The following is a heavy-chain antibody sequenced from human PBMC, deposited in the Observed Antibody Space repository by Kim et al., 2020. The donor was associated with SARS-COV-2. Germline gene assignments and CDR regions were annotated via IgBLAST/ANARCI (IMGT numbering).Heavy chain of an antibody. CDR3: ARGGDGYNLGFDAFDI. D-gene: IGHD5-12*01. CDR2: INAGNGNT. J-gene: IGHJ3*02. CDR1: GYTFTSYA. Sequence: ASVKVSCKASGYTFTSYAMHWVRQAPGQRLEWMGWINAGNGNTKYSQKFQGRVTITRYTSASTAYMELSSLRSEDTAVYYCARGGDGYNLGFDAFDIWGQGTMVTVSS. V-gene: IGHV1-3*01.